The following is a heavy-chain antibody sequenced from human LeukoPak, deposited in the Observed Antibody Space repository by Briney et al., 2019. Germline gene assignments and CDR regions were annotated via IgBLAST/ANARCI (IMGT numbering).Heavy chain of an antibody. D-gene: IGHD2-15*01. CDR2: IWYDGSNK. J-gene: IGHJ4*02. Sequence: GGSLRLSCAASGFTFSSYGMHWVRQAPGKGLEWVAVIWYDGSNKYYADSVKGRFTISRDNSKNTLYLQMNSLRAEDTAVYYCARGNGAVAATSYYFDYWGQGTLVTVSS. CDR3: ARGNGAVAATSYYFDY. V-gene: IGHV3-33*01. CDR1: GFTFSSYG.